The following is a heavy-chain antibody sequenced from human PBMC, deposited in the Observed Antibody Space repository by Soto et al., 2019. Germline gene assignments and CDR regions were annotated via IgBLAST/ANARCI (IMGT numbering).Heavy chain of an antibody. CDR1: GFTFSGYT. Sequence: EVQLVESGGGLVKPGGSVRLSCAASGFTFSGYTMNWVRQAPGKGLEWVSSIRGGSVYIYYANSLKGRFTIARDNAKNSLYLQMNSRRAEDTAVYYCARGDVYNSADYWGQGTLVTVSS. V-gene: IGHV3-21*02. CDR3: ARGDVYNSADY. D-gene: IGHD1-1*01. J-gene: IGHJ4*02. CDR2: IRGGSVYI.